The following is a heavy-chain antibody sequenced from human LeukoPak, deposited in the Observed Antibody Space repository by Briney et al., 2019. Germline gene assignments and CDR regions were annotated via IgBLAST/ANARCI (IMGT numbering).Heavy chain of an antibody. CDR2: IYNSGST. Sequence: SETLSLTCTVSGGSISSYYWSWIRQPPGKGLEWIGYIYNSGSTNYNPSLKSRVTISVDTSKNQFPLKLSSVTAADTAVYYCARRRRGYSGYEDAFDIWGQGTMVTVSS. CDR1: GGSISSYY. J-gene: IGHJ3*02. V-gene: IGHV4-59*08. D-gene: IGHD5-12*01. CDR3: ARRRRGYSGYEDAFDI.